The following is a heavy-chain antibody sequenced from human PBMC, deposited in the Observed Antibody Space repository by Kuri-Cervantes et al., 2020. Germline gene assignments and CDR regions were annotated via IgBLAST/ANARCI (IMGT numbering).Heavy chain of an antibody. V-gene: IGHV1-69*13. Sequence: SVKVSCKASGGTFSSYAISWVRQAPGQGLEWMGGIIPIFGTANYAQKSQGRVTITADESTSTAYMELSSLRAEDTAVYYCARAFYDILTEDQWGGGAFDIWGQGTMVTVSS. D-gene: IGHD3-9*01. CDR2: IIPIFGTA. CDR1: GGTFSSYA. J-gene: IGHJ3*02. CDR3: ARAFYDILTEDQWGGGAFDI.